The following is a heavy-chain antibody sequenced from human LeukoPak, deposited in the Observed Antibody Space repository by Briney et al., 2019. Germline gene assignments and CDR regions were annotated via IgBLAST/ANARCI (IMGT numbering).Heavy chain of an antibody. Sequence: PSETLSLTCAVYGGSFSGYYWSWIRQPPGKGLEWIGEINHSGSTNYNPSLKSRVTISVDTSKNQFSLKLSSVTAADTAAYYCARDQGDYDSSGYYLNWFDPWGQGTLVTVSS. D-gene: IGHD3-22*01. CDR2: INHSGST. CDR1: GGSFSGYY. J-gene: IGHJ5*02. V-gene: IGHV4-34*01. CDR3: ARDQGDYDSSGYYLNWFDP.